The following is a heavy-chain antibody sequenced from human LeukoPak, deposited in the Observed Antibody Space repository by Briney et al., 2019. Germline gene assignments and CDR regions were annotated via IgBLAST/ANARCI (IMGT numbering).Heavy chain of an antibody. CDR2: IYYSGST. J-gene: IGHJ4*02. V-gene: IGHV4-59*01. CDR1: GGSISSYY. CDR3: ARARRGGSYYGY. D-gene: IGHD2-15*01. Sequence: PSETLSLTCTVSGGSISSYYWSWIRQPPGKGLEWIGYIYYSGSTNYNPSLKSRVTISVDTSKNQFSLKLRSVTAADTAVYYCARARRGGSYYGYWGQGTLVTVSS.